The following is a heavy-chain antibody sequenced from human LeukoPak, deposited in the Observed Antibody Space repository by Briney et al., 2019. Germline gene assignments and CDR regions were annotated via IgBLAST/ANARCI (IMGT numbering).Heavy chain of an antibody. D-gene: IGHD2/OR15-2a*01. J-gene: IGHJ5*02. CDR2: ISYDGSNK. V-gene: IGHV3-30-3*01. CDR1: GFTFSSYA. Sequence: GGSLRLSCAASGFTFSSYAMHWVRQAPGKGLEWVAVISYDGSNKYYADSVKGRFTISRDNSRNTLYLQMNILRAEDTAVYYCAKDHDHENQWFDPWGQGTLVTVSS. CDR3: AKDHDHENQWFDP.